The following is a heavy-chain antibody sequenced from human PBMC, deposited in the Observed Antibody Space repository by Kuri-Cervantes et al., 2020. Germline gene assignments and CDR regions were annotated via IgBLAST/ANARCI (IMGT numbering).Heavy chain of an antibody. J-gene: IGHJ5*02. CDR2: ISSSGSTI. CDR3: ARDALNPGIAAAENWFDP. CDR1: GFIFSAYE. Sequence: GESLKISCAASGFIFSAYEMNWVRQAPGKGLEWVSYISSSGSTIYYADSVKGRFTISRDNAKNSLYQQMNSLRAEDTAVYYCARDALNPGIAAAENWFDPWGQGTLVTVSS. V-gene: IGHV3-48*03. D-gene: IGHD6-13*01.